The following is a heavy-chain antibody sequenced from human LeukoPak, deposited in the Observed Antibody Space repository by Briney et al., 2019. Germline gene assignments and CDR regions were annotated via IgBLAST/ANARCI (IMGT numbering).Heavy chain of an antibody. CDR1: GYTFTNYY. J-gene: IGHJ3*02. CDR3: ASYYGSGSSYHDAFDI. D-gene: IGHD3-10*01. CDR2: INPNSGGT. Sequence: GASVKVSCKASGYTFTNYYIHWVRQAPGQGLEWMGWINPNSGGTNYAQKFQGRVTMTRDTSISTAYMELSRLRSDDTAVYYCASYYGSGSSYHDAFDIWGQGTMVTVSS. V-gene: IGHV1-2*02.